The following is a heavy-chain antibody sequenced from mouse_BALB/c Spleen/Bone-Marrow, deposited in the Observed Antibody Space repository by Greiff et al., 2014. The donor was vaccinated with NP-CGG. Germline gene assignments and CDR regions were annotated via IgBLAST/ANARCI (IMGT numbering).Heavy chain of an antibody. J-gene: IGHJ2*01. CDR3: ARPDYYGYLNY. Sequence: VQLQQSGGGLVQPGGSLKLSCAASGFDFSRYWMSWVRQAPGKGLEWIGEINPDSRTINYSPSLKDKFIISRDNAKNTLYLRLNKVRSEDTALYYCARPDYYGYLNYWGQGTPLTVSS. V-gene: IGHV4-1*02. D-gene: IGHD1-1*01. CDR1: GFDFSRYW. CDR2: INPDSRTI.